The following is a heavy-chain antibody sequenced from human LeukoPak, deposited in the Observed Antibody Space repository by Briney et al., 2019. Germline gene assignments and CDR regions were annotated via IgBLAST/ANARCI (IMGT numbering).Heavy chain of an antibody. CDR3: AKLRGDYYFDY. V-gene: IGHV3-23*01. CDR2: LGGIGGGT. CDR1: GFAFSSFA. J-gene: IGHJ4*02. D-gene: IGHD4-17*01. Sequence: GGSLRLSCAASGFAFSSFAMSWVRQAPGKGLEWVSSLGGIGGGTHYADSVKGRFTISRDDSRNTLYLHMNSLGAEDTALYYCAKLRGDYYFDYWGQGTLVTVSS.